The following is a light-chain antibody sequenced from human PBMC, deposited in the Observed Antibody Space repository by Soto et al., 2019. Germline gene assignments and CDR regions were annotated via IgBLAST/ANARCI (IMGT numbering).Light chain of an antibody. CDR2: DAS. CDR1: QSVSNY. J-gene: IGKJ1*01. V-gene: IGKV3-11*01. Sequence: EIVLTQSPATLSLSPGEGATLSWRATQSVSNYLAWYQQRPGQAPRLLIYDASNRATGIPARFSGSGSGTDFSLTISRLEPEDSAVDYCQQYGSSPRTFGQGTKVDIK. CDR3: QQYGSSPRT.